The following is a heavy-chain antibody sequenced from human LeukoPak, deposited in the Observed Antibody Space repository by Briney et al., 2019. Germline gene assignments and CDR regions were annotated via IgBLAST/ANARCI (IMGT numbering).Heavy chain of an antibody. V-gene: IGHV4-30-4*01. CDR1: GGSISSGDYY. Sequence: PSETLSLTCTVSGGSISSGDYYWSWIRQPPGKGLEWIGYIYYSGSTYYNPSLKSRLTISVDTSKNQFSLKLSSVTAADTAVYYCARSFGESYFDYWGQGILVTVSS. D-gene: IGHD3-10*01. CDR2: IYYSGST. J-gene: IGHJ4*02. CDR3: ARSFGESYFDY.